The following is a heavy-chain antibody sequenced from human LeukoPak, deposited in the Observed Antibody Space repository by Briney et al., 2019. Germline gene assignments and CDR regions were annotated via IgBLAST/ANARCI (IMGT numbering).Heavy chain of an antibody. CDR3: ARGSQAYCSGGSCHSILPYYFDY. Sequence: GGSLRLSCAASGFTFSSYWMSWVRQAPGKGLEWVANIKQDGSEKYYVDSVKGRFTISRDNAKNSLYLQMNSLRAEDTAVYYCARGSQAYCSGGSCHSILPYYFDYWGQGTLVTVSS. V-gene: IGHV3-7*05. CDR2: IKQDGSEK. J-gene: IGHJ4*02. CDR1: GFTFSSYW. D-gene: IGHD2-15*01.